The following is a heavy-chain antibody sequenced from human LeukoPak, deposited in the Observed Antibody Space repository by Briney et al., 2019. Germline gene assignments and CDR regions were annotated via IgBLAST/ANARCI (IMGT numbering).Heavy chain of an antibody. CDR1: GYTFTGYY. J-gene: IGHJ4*02. D-gene: IGHD3-22*01. CDR3: ARDGHDSSGYYPDF. V-gene: IGHV1-2*02. Sequence: ASVTVSFTASGYTFTGYYMHWVRQAPGQGPEWMGWIKPNSGGTSYARKFQGRVTMTRDTSISTAYMDLSSLRSDDTAVYYCARDGHDSSGYYPDFGGQGTLVTVSS. CDR2: IKPNSGGT.